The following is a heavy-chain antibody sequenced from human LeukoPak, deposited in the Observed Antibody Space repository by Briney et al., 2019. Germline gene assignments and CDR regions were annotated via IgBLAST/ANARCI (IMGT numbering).Heavy chain of an antibody. V-gene: IGHV3-20*01. Sequence: PGGSLRLSCAASGFTFDDYDMSWVRQAPGKGLEWVSAINWNGGRTGYADSVKGRFIISRDNGKSSLYLQMNSLRAEDTALYHCARPHWRAGDAFDIWGQGTMVTVSS. D-gene: IGHD1-1*01. CDR2: INWNGGRT. J-gene: IGHJ3*02. CDR1: GFTFDDYD. CDR3: ARPHWRAGDAFDI.